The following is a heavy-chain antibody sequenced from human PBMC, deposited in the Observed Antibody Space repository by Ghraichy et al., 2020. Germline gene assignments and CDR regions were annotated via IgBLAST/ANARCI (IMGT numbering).Heavy chain of an antibody. CDR1: GFTFSSYS. V-gene: IGHV3-21*01. Sequence: GESLNISCAASGFTFSSYSMNWVRQAPGKGLEWVSSISSSSSYIYYADSVKGRFTISRDNAKNSLYLQMNSLRAEDTAVYYCAREGGAVAGPGPLFGYFDLWGRGTLVTVSS. CDR3: AREGGAVAGPGPLFGYFDL. CDR2: ISSSSSYI. J-gene: IGHJ2*01. D-gene: IGHD6-19*01.